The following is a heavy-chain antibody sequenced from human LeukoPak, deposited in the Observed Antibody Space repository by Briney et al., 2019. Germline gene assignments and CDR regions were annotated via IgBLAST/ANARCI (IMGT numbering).Heavy chain of an antibody. CDR2: IIPIFGTA. D-gene: IGHD3-10*01. V-gene: IGHV1-69*05. Sequence: ASVKVSCKASGDTFSSYAISWVRQAPGQGLEWMGGIIPIFGTASYAQKFQGRVTITTDESTSTAYMELSSLRSEDTAVYYCARGGRRDDAFDIWGQGTMVTVSS. J-gene: IGHJ3*02. CDR3: ARGGRRDDAFDI. CDR1: GDTFSSYA.